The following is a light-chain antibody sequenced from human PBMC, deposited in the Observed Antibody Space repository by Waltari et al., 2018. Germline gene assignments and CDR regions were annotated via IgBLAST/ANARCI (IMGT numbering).Light chain of an antibody. CDR1: ESVNRH. J-gene: IGKJ2*01. V-gene: IGKV1-5*03. Sequence: IQVTQSPSTLSASVGDRVNITCRTSESVNRHLAWYQQKPGRAPNLLIYKASTLETGAPSKFSGSGSGTEFSLTNTNLQRDDFATYFCQQYDSYQYAFGPGTKLEIK. CDR3: QQYDSYQYA. CDR2: KAS.